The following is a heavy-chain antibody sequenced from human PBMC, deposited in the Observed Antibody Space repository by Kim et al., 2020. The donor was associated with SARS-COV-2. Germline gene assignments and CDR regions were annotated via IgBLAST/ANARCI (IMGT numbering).Heavy chain of an antibody. CDR3: ARPVATMRLDAFDI. D-gene: IGHD5-12*01. CDR2: IIPIFGTA. J-gene: IGHJ3*02. V-gene: IGHV1-69*13. CDR1: GGTFSSYA. Sequence: SVKVSCKASGGTFSSYAISWVRQAPGQGLEWMGGIIPIFGTANYAQKFQGRVTITADESTSTAYMELSSLRSEDTAVYYCARPVATMRLDAFDIWGQGTMVTVSS.